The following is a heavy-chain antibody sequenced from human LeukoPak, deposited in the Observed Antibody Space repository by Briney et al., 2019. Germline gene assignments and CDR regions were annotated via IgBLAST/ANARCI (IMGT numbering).Heavy chain of an antibody. D-gene: IGHD6-19*01. Sequence: GGSLRLSCAASGFTFSSYGMSWVRQAPGKGLEWVSAISGSGGSTYYADSVKGRFTISRDNSKNTLYLQMNSLRAEDTAVYYCAKGRFPYSSGWHDYYYYMDVWAKGPRSPSP. V-gene: IGHV3-23*01. J-gene: IGHJ6*03. CDR2: ISGSGGST. CDR3: AKGRFPYSSGWHDYYYYMDV. CDR1: GFTFSSYG.